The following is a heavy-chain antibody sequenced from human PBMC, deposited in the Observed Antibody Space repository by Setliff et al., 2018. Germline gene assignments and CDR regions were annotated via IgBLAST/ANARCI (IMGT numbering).Heavy chain of an antibody. CDR3: ARPRSRTIIGENDPFDF. D-gene: IGHD3-9*01. CDR1: GVTFSRHA. V-gene: IGHV3-30*01. CDR2: MSNDGSDK. Sequence: GGSLRLSCAASGVTFSRHAMHWVRQAPGKGLEWVAVMSNDGSDKNYADSVKGRFTISRDNSKNTLYLQMNSLRAEDTAVYYCARPRSRTIIGENDPFDFWGQGTLVTVSS. J-gene: IGHJ3*01.